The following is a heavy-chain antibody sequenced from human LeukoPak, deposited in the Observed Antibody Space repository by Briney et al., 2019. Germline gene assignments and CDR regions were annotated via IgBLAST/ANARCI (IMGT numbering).Heavy chain of an antibody. J-gene: IGHJ3*02. Sequence: ASVKVSRKASGYTFTTYGISWVRQAPGQGLEWMGGIIPIFGTANYAQKFQGRVTVTADESTSTAYMELSSLRSEDTAVYYCARGSTIFGVVVDAFDIWGQGTMVTVSS. CDR3: ARGSTIFGVVVDAFDI. D-gene: IGHD3-3*01. V-gene: IGHV1-69*13. CDR2: IIPIFGTA. CDR1: GYTFTTYG.